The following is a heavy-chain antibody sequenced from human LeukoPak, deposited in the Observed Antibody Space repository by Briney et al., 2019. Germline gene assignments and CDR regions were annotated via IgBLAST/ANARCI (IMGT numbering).Heavy chain of an antibody. V-gene: IGHV3-23*01. CDR1: GFTFSSYA. D-gene: IGHD6-19*01. Sequence: GGSLRLSCAASGFTFSSYAMSWVRQAPGKGLEWVSAISGSGGSTYYAASVKGRFTISRDNSKNTLYLQMNSLRAEDTAVYYCAKDRTIAVARNWFDPWGQGTLVTVSP. CDR2: ISGSGGST. CDR3: AKDRTIAVARNWFDP. J-gene: IGHJ5*02.